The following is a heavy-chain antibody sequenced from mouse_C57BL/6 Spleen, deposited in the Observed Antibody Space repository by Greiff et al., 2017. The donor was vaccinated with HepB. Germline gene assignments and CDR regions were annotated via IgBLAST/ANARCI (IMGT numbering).Heavy chain of an antibody. Sequence: VKLQESGPELVKPGASLKISCKASGYAFSSAWMNWVKQRPGKGLEWIGRIYPGDGDTNYNGKFKGKATLTADKSSSTAYMQLSSLTSEDSAVYFCARRGVAPGYFDYWGQGTTLTVSS. CDR3: ARRGVAPGYFDY. J-gene: IGHJ2*01. D-gene: IGHD1-3*01. CDR2: IYPGDGDT. V-gene: IGHV1-82*01. CDR1: GYAFSSAW.